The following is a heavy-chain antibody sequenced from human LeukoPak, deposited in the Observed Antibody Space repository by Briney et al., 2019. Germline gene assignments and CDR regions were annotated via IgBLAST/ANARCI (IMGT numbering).Heavy chain of an antibody. V-gene: IGHV4-34*01. J-gene: IGHJ4*02. CDR1: GGSFSGYY. Sequence: SETLSLTCAVYGGSFSGYYWSWIRQPPGKGLEWIGEINHSGSTNYNPSLKSRVTISVDTSKNQFSLKLSSVTAADTAVYYCARDLDSSGYSDYWGQGTPVTVSS. CDR2: INHSGST. CDR3: ARDLDSSGYSDY. D-gene: IGHD3-22*01.